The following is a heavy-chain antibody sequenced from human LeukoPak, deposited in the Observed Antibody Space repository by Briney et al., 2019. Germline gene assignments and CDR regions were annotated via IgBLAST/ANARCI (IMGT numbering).Heavy chain of an antibody. CDR2: ISYDGSNK. Sequence: GGSLRLSCAASGFTFSNYGMHWVRQAPGKGLEWVAVISYDGSNKYYADSVKGRFTISRDNSKNTLYLQMNSLRAEDTAVYYCARGSAAAGTRRGFDYWGQGTLVTVSS. V-gene: IGHV3-30*19. D-gene: IGHD6-13*01. CDR3: ARGSAAAGTRRGFDY. CDR1: GFTFSNYG. J-gene: IGHJ4*02.